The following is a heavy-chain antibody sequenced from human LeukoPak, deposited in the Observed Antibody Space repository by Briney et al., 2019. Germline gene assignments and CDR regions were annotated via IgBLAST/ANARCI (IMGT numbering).Heavy chain of an antibody. CDR3: ARAGKQWLPFDY. CDR2: IYYSGST. V-gene: IGHV4-39*01. CDR1: GGSISSSSYY. D-gene: IGHD6-19*01. J-gene: IGHJ4*02. Sequence: SETLSLTCTVSGGSISSSSYYWGWIHQPPGKGLEWIGSIYYSGSTYYNPSLKSRVTISVDTSKNQFSLKLSSVTAADTAVYYCARAGKQWLPFDYWGQGTLVTVSS.